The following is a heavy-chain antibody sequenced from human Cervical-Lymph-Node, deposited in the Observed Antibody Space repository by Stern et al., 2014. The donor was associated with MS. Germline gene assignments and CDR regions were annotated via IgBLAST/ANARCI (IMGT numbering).Heavy chain of an antibody. D-gene: IGHD6-19*01. V-gene: IGHV4-30-4*01. CDR3: ARGQWLVNPFDY. J-gene: IGHJ4*02. CDR1: DGSISSGGYY. Sequence: QVQLVESGPGLVKPSPSLSLTCIVSDGSISSGGYYWGWLRHPPGMGLEGIGFLFYSGSPYYNPSLKSRLTISLDTSKKQFALKLNSVTAADTAVYYGARGQWLVNPFDYWGQGTLVSVSS. CDR2: LFYSGSP.